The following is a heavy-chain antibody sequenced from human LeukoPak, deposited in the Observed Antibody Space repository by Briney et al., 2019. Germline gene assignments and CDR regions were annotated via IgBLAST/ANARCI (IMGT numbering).Heavy chain of an antibody. Sequence: GGSLRLSCAASGFTFSSYEMNWVRQAPGKGLEWVSYISSSGSTIYYADSVKGRFTISRDNAKNSLYLQMNSLRAEDTAVYYCAATFIAASTLYYFDYWGQGTLVTVSS. J-gene: IGHJ4*01. CDR3: AATFIAASTLYYFDY. CDR2: ISSSGSTI. CDR1: GFTFSSYE. D-gene: IGHD6-13*01. V-gene: IGHV3-48*03.